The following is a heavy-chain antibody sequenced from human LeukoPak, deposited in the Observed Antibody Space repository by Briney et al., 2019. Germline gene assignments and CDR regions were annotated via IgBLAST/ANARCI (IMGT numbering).Heavy chain of an antibody. J-gene: IGHJ4*02. V-gene: IGHV3-7*01. CDR2: IKQDGSEK. Sequence: GGSLRLSCAASGFTFSSYWMSWVRQAPGKGLEWVANIKQDGSEKYYVDSAKGRFTISRDNAKNSLYLQMNSLRAEDTAVYYCARDLHGDYPDYWGQGTLVTVSS. CDR1: GFTFSSYW. CDR3: ARDLHGDYPDY. D-gene: IGHD4-17*01.